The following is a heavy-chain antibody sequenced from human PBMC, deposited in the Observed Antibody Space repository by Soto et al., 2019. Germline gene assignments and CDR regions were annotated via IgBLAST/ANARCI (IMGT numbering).Heavy chain of an antibody. CDR2: IWYDGTNK. Sequence: PGGSLRLSCAASGFTFSSYGMHWVRQAPGKGLEWVAIIWYDGTNKFYADSVTGRFTISRDNSKNTVSLQMNSLRVEDTAVYYCARGTGNSYYYLDAWGKGTPVTVSS. J-gene: IGHJ6*03. V-gene: IGHV3-33*01. CDR1: GFTFSSYG. D-gene: IGHD1-1*01. CDR3: ARGTGNSYYYLDA.